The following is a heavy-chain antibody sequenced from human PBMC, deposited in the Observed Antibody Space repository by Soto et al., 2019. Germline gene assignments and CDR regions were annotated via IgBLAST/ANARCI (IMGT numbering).Heavy chain of an antibody. Sequence: QITLKESGPTLVKPTQTLTLTCTFSGFSLSTSGVGVGWIRQPPGKALEWLALIYWDDDKRYSPSLKNRLTITKDTSKNQVVLTMTNVDPVDTATYYCTHRGPILRGEKNCFDPWGQGTLVTVSS. V-gene: IGHV2-5*02. CDR2: IYWDDDK. CDR3: THRGPILRGEKNCFDP. CDR1: GFSLSTSGVG. J-gene: IGHJ5*02. D-gene: IGHD3-10*01.